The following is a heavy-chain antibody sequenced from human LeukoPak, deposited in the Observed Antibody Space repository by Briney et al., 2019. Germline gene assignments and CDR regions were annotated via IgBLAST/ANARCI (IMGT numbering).Heavy chain of an antibody. D-gene: IGHD6-19*01. V-gene: IGHV3-7*01. CDR1: GFTFSSYW. Sequence: PGGSLRLSCAASGFTFSSYWMSWVRQAPGKGLEWVANIKQDGSEKYYVDSVKGRFTISRDNAKNSLYLQMNSLRAEDTAVYYCARVWYSSGWYWDFDYWGQGTLVTVSS. J-gene: IGHJ4*02. CDR3: ARVWYSSGWYWDFDY. CDR2: IKQDGSEK.